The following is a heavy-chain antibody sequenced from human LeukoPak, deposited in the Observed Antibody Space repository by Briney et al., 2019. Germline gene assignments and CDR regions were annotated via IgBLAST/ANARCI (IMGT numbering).Heavy chain of an antibody. CDR3: ARAPYASNLDY. CDR2: IYYSGST. CDR1: GGSISSGGYS. Sequence: PSQTLSLTCAVSGGSISSGGYSWSWIRQPPGKGREWIGYIYYSGSTDYNPSLKSRVTISVDTSKNPFSLRLSSVTAADTAVYYCARAPYASNLDYWGQGTLVTVSS. V-gene: IGHV4-30-4*07. D-gene: IGHD2-2*01. J-gene: IGHJ4*02.